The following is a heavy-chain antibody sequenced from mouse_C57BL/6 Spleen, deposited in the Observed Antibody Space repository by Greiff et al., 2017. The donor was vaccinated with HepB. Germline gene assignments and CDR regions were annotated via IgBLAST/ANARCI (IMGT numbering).Heavy chain of an antibody. CDR1: GYTFTSYG. V-gene: IGHV1-81*01. CDR2: IYPRSGNT. J-gene: IGHJ4*01. D-gene: IGHD2-4*01. CDR3: ARVGDYDDGYYAMDY. Sequence: QVQLQHSGAELARPGASVKLSCKASGYTFTSYGISWVKQRTGQGLEWIGEIYPRSGNTYYNEKFKGKATLTADKSSSTAYMELRSLTSEDSAVYFCARVGDYDDGYYAMDYWGQGTSVTVSS.